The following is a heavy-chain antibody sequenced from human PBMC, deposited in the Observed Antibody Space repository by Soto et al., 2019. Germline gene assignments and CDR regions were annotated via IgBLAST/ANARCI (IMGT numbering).Heavy chain of an antibody. CDR2: IIPIFGTA. Sequence: QVPLVQSGAEVKKPGSSVKVSCKASGGTFSSYAISWVRQAPGQGLEWMGGIIPIFGTANYAQKFQGRVTITADESTSTAYMELSSLRSEDTAVYYCARSGLRVDTAMVTNLDYWGQGTLVTVSS. CDR1: GGTFSSYA. CDR3: ARSGLRVDTAMVTNLDY. V-gene: IGHV1-69*01. J-gene: IGHJ4*02. D-gene: IGHD5-18*01.